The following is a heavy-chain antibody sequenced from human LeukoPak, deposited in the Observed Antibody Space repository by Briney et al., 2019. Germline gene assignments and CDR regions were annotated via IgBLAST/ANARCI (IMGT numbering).Heavy chain of an antibody. CDR3: ARTGPTYSSGWSGGIDY. CDR2: INPSGGST. V-gene: IGHV1-46*01. J-gene: IGHJ4*02. D-gene: IGHD6-19*01. CDR1: GYTFTSYY. Sequence: ASVKVSCKASGYTFTSYYMQWVRQAPGQGLEWMGIINPSGGSTSYAQKFQGRVTMTRDMSTSTVYMELSSLRSEDTAVYYCARTGPTYSSGWSGGIDYWGQGTLVTVSS.